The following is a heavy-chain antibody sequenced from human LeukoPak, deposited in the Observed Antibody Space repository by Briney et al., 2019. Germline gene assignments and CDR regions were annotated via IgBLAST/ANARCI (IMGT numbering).Heavy chain of an antibody. CDR3: ARDFLYDTSGYDAFDI. Sequence: SETLSLTCTASGASISNGDFYWTWIRQPPGKGLEWIGYLHYSGYTYHNPSLKSRITTSIDTSKNQFSLKLSSVTAADTAVYYCARDFLYDTSGYDAFDIWGPGTMVTVSS. J-gene: IGHJ3*02. D-gene: IGHD3-22*01. CDR1: GASISNGDFY. CDR2: LHYSGYT. V-gene: IGHV4-30-4*01.